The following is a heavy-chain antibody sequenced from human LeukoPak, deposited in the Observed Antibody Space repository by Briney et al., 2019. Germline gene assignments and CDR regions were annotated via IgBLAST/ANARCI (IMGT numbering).Heavy chain of an antibody. D-gene: IGHD2-8*01. J-gene: IGHJ3*02. CDR1: GGSISSYY. CDR3: ASTNDAFDI. Sequence: SETLSLTCTVSGGSISSYYWSWIRQPPGKGLEWIGYIYYSGSTNYNPSLKSRVTISVDTSKNQFSLKLSSVTAADTAVYYCASTNDAFDIWGQGTMATVSS. V-gene: IGHV4-59*01. CDR2: IYYSGST.